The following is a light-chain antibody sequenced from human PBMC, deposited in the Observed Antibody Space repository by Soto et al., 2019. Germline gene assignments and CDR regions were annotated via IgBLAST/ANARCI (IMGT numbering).Light chain of an antibody. V-gene: IGLV2-14*01. CDR1: SSDVGGYNY. CDR3: SSYTSSSTLV. Sequence: QSALTQPASVSESPGQSITISCTGTSSDVGGYNYVSWYHQHPGKAPKLMIYEVSNRPSGVSNRFSGSKSGNTASLTISGLQAEDEADYYCSSYTSSSTLVFGGGTKLTVL. CDR2: EVS. J-gene: IGLJ2*01.